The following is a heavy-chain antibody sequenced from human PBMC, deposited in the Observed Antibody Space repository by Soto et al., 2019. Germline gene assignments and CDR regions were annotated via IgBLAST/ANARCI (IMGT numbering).Heavy chain of an antibody. CDR1: GFTFSDYY. D-gene: IGHD6-6*01. V-gene: IGHV3-11*01. CDR3: ARDRGWQLAPIDY. Sequence: PGGSLRLSCAASGFTFSDYYMSWIRQAPGEGLEWVSYISSSGSTIYYADSVKGRFTISRDNAKNSLYLQMNSLRAEDTAVYYCARDRGWQLAPIDYWGQGTLVTVSS. CDR2: ISSSGSTI. J-gene: IGHJ4*02.